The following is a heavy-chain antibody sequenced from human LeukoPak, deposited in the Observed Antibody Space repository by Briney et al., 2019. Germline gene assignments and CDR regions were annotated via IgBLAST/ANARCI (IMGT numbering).Heavy chain of an antibody. Sequence: SETLSLTCTVSGGSISSSSYYWGWIRQPPGKGLEWIGSIYYSGSTYYNPSLKSRVTISVDTSKNQSSLKLSSVTAADTAVYYCARGALREFGYWGQGTLVTVSS. CDR3: ARGALREFGY. CDR1: GGSISSSSYY. V-gene: IGHV4-39*07. CDR2: IYYSGST. J-gene: IGHJ4*02.